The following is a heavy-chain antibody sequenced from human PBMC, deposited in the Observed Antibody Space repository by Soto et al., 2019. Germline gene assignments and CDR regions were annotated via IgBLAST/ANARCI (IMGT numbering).Heavy chain of an antibody. Sequence: QVQPVQSGAEVKKPGSSVKVSCKASGGTFSSYAISWVRQAPGQGLEWMGGIIPIFGTANYAQKFQGRVTITADESTSTAYMELSSLRSEDTAVYYCARDDRSGQQWLADGYYYYYGMDVWGQGTTVTVSS. CDR2: IIPIFGTA. J-gene: IGHJ6*02. V-gene: IGHV1-69*01. CDR3: ARDDRSGQQWLADGYYYYYGMDV. CDR1: GGTFSSYA. D-gene: IGHD6-19*01.